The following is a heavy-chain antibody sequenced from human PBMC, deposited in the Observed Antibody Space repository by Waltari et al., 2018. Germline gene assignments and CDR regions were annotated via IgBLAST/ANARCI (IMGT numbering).Heavy chain of an antibody. CDR2: IYHSGSS. Sequence: QLQLQESGSGLVKPSQTLSLTCAVSGGSISSGGYSWSWIRQPPGKGLEWIGYIYHSGSSYYNPSLKSQVTISVDRSKNQFSLKLSSVTAADTAVYYCAREGRYYYMDVWGKGTTVTVSS. V-gene: IGHV4-30-2*01. CDR1: GGSISSGGYS. CDR3: AREGRYYYMDV. J-gene: IGHJ6*03.